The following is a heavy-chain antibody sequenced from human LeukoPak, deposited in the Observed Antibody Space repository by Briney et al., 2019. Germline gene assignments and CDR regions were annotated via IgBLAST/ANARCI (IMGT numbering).Heavy chain of an antibody. CDR2: ISSSSSYI. J-gene: IGHJ4*02. V-gene: IGHV3-21*01. Sequence: GGSLRLSCAASGFTFSSYSMSWVRQAPGKGLEWVSSISSSSSYIYYADSVKGRFTISRDNAKNSLYLQMNSLRAEDTAVYYCARDLEITYYYGSGSLSFGYWGQGTLVTVSS. CDR1: GFTFSSYS. D-gene: IGHD3-10*01. CDR3: ARDLEITYYYGSGSLSFGY.